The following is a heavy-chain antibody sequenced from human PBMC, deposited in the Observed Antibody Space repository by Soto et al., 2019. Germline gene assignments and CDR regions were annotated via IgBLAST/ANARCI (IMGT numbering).Heavy chain of an antibody. D-gene: IGHD2-2*01. CDR1: GGTFSSYA. J-gene: IGHJ6*02. CDR3: AREEDIVVVPADYGMDV. CDR2: IIPIFGTA. Sequence: SVKVSCKASGGTFSSYAISWVRQAPGQGLEWMGGIIPIFGTANYAQKFQGRVTITADESTSTAYMELSSLRSEDTAVYYCAREEDIVVVPADYGMDVWGQGTTVTVSS. V-gene: IGHV1-69*13.